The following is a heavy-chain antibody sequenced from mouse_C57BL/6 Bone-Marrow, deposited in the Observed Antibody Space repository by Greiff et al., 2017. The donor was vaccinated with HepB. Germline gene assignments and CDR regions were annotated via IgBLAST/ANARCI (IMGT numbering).Heavy chain of an antibody. Sequence: EVKVVESGGGLVQPGGSLKLSCAASGFTFSDYYMYWVRQTPEKRLEWVAYISNGGGSTYYPDTVKGRFTISRDNAKNTLYLQMSRLKSEDTAMYYCASLYGNYGAMDYWGQGTSVTVSS. V-gene: IGHV5-12*01. CDR3: ASLYGNYGAMDY. J-gene: IGHJ4*01. D-gene: IGHD2-1*01. CDR1: GFTFSDYY. CDR2: ISNGGGST.